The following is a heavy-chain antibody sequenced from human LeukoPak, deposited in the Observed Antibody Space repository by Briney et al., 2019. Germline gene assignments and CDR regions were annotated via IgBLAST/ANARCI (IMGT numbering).Heavy chain of an antibody. CDR3: ARGPSGDY. J-gene: IGHJ4*02. CDR2: INPNSGGT. Sequence: GASVKVSCKASRYTFTDYYMYWVRQAPGQGLEWIGWINPNSGGTNYAQKFQGRVTMTRDTSTSTAYMELSRLRSDDTAAYYCARGPSGDYWGQGTLVTVSS. CDR1: RYTFTDYY. V-gene: IGHV1-2*02.